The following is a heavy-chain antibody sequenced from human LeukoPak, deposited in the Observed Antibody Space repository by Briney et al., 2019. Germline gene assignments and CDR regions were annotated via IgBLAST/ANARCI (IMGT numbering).Heavy chain of an antibody. CDR3: ARERNRLELVIDY. J-gene: IGHJ4*02. Sequence: ASVKVSCKASGYTFTGYYMHWVRQAPGRGLEWMGRINPNSGGTNYAQKFQGRVTMTRDTSISTAYMELSRLRSDDTAVYYCARERNRLELVIDYWGQGTLVTVSS. D-gene: IGHD1-14*01. CDR1: GYTFTGYY. V-gene: IGHV1-2*06. CDR2: INPNSGGT.